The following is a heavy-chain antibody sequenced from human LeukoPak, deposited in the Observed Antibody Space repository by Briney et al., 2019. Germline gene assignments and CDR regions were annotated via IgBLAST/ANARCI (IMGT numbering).Heavy chain of an antibody. D-gene: IGHD1-26*01. CDR1: GYSFTAFY. J-gene: IGHJ3*01. Sequence: ASVKVSCKTSGYSFTAFYIHWVRQVAGQGPEWMGWVNPNSGGTDYAQKFQGRVSLTRDTSISTAYMELSRLTTDDTAVSSCARAYYETYEPVWGQGTMVIVSS. V-gene: IGHV1-2*02. CDR2: VNPNSGGT. CDR3: ARAYYETYEPV.